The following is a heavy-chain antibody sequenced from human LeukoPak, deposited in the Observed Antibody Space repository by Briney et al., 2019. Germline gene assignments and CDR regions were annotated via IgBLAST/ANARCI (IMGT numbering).Heavy chain of an antibody. CDR3: ARGRWELLVSPYYYYYYMDV. D-gene: IGHD1-26*01. CDR2: INTNTGDP. CDR1: GYTFTSYA. Sequence: ASVKVSCKASGYTFTSYAMNWVRQAPGQGLEWMGWINTNTGDPTYAQGFTGRFVFSLDTSVSTAYLQISSLKAEDTAVYYCARGRWELLVSPYYYYYYMDVWGKGTTVTVSS. V-gene: IGHV7-4-1*02. J-gene: IGHJ6*03.